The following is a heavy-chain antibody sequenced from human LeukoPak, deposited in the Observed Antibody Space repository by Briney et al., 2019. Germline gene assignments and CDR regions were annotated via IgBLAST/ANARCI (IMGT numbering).Heavy chain of an antibody. J-gene: IGHJ4*02. CDR2: IKKDGGDK. D-gene: IGHD5-24*01. CDR1: GFTFSSYS. CDR3: VRGHGYNLEDYFDN. V-gene: IGHV3-7*03. Sequence: GGSLRLSCAASGFTFSSYSMNWVRQAPGKGLEWVANIKKDGGDKYYVESVKGRFTVSRDNSKNSLSLYMNSLTTEDTALYYCVRGHGYNLEDYFDNWGQGTLVTVSS.